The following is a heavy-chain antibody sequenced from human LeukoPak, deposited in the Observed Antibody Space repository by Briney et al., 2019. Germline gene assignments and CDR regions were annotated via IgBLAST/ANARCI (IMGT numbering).Heavy chain of an antibody. Sequence: GGSLRLSCAASGFTFSSYGMHWVRQAPGKGLEWVAVISYDGSNKIYEDSVKGRHTISRDNSKNTVYLQMNSLRAEDTAVYYCASDKNYYDSSGYPFDYWGQGTLVTVSS. CDR2: ISYDGSNK. CDR3: ASDKNYYDSSGYPFDY. V-gene: IGHV3-30*03. D-gene: IGHD3-22*01. CDR1: GFTFSSYG. J-gene: IGHJ4*02.